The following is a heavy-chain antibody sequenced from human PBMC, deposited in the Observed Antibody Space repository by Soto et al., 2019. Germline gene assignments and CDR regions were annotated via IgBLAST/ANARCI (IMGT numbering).Heavy chain of an antibody. CDR3: ARLGVRYDSSGYYTDY. V-gene: IGHV4-59*08. D-gene: IGHD3-22*01. CDR1: GGAISSYY. CDR2: IYYSGST. Sequence: SETLSLTCTVSGGAISSYYWSWIRQPPRKGMEWIGYIYYSGSTNYNPSLKSRVTISVDTSKNQFSLKLSSVTAADTAVYYCARLGVRYDSSGYYTDYRCQETLLTVSS. J-gene: IGHJ4*02.